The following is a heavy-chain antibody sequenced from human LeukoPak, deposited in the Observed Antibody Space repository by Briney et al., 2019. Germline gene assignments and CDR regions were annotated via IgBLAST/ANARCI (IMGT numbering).Heavy chain of an antibody. D-gene: IGHD2-15*01. CDR2: INPNSGGT. Sequence: GASVKVSCKASGYTFTGYYMHWVRQAPGQGLEWMGRINPNSGGTNYAQKFQGRVTMTRDTSISTAYMELSRLRSDDTAVYYCARAHCSGGSCYSDWFDPWGQGTLVTVSS. J-gene: IGHJ5*02. CDR1: GYTFTGYY. CDR3: ARAHCSGGSCYSDWFDP. V-gene: IGHV1-2*06.